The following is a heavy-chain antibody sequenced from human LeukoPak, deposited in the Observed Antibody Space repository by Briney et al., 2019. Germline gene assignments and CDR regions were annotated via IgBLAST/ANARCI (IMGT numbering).Heavy chain of an antibody. V-gene: IGHV4-30-4*01. CDR2: IYYSGST. CDR1: GGSISSGDYY. D-gene: IGHD5-12*01. J-gene: IGHJ6*02. Sequence: SQTLSLTCTVSGGSISSGDYYWSWIRQPPGKGLEWIGYIYYSGSTYYNPSLKSRVTISVDTAKNQFYLTLSSVTAADTAVYYCARAPVDWQFYYGMDVWGQGTTVTGSS. CDR3: ARAPVDWQFYYGMDV.